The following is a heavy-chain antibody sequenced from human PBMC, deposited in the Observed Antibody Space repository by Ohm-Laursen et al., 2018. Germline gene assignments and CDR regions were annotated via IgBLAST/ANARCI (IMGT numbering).Heavy chain of an antibody. CDR3: ANRRLSYWYFDL. Sequence: TLSLTCAVSGGSVSSGSYYWSWIRQPPGKGLEWIGYIYYSGSTNYNPSLKSRVTISVDTSKNQFSLKLSSVTAADTAVYYCANRRLSYWYFDLWGRGTLVTVSS. CDR2: IYYSGST. CDR1: GGSVSSGSYY. J-gene: IGHJ2*01. V-gene: IGHV4-61*01.